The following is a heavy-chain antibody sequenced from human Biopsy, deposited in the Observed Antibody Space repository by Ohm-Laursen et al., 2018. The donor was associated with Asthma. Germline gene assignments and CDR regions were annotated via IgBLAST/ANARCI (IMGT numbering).Heavy chain of an antibody. Sequence: GSSETVSCKDSGYTFINFAIHWVRQAPGQRLEWMGWINAGNGNTKFSQKFQGRVTITRDTSASTAYMEVSRLRSDDTAVYYCARGQKSAGDRWFDPWGQGTLVTVSS. CDR2: INAGNGNT. D-gene: IGHD6-13*01. V-gene: IGHV1-3*01. CDR1: GYTFINFA. CDR3: ARGQKSAGDRWFDP. J-gene: IGHJ5*02.